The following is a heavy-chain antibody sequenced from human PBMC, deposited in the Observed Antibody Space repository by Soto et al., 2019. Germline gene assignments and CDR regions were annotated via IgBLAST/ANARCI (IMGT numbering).Heavy chain of an antibody. CDR2: ISYIGST. V-gene: IGHV4-30-4*01. Sequence: SETLSLTCTVSGGSISSGDYYWSWIRQAPGKGLEWIGYISYIGSTYYNPSLKSRVTISVDTSNSQFSLKLSSVTVADTAVYSCAGDAWTVVGGIIIWGGMDVWGQGTTVTVCS. CDR3: AGDAWTVVGGIIIWGGMDV. J-gene: IGHJ6*02. D-gene: IGHD3-10*01. CDR1: GGSISSGDYY.